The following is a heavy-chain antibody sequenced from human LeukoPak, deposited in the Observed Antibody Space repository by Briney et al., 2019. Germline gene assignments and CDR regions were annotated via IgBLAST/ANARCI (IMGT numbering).Heavy chain of an antibody. CDR2: ISSSVSTI. Sequence: PGGSLRLSCAASGFTFTDYYMSWIRQAPGNGREWVSYISSSVSTIYYADSVKGRFTISRDNAKNSLYLQMNSLRAEDTAVYSCARDHQIAVAGPYYYSYHYMDVWGKGTTVTISS. D-gene: IGHD6-19*01. CDR1: GFTFTDYY. V-gene: IGHV3-11*01. CDR3: ARDHQIAVAGPYYYSYHYMDV. J-gene: IGHJ6*03.